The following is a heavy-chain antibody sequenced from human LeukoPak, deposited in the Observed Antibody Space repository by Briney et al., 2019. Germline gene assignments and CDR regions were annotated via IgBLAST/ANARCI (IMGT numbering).Heavy chain of an antibody. V-gene: IGHV4-59*12. CDR3: ARGHHFWNYYGGFDP. D-gene: IGHD1-7*01. Sequence: PSETLSLTCTVSGGSISSYYWSWIRQPPGKGLECIGNIYYSGSTYYNPSLKSRVTISVDTSKNQFSLKLSSVTAADTAVYYCARGHHFWNYYGGFDPWGQGTLVTVSS. J-gene: IGHJ5*02. CDR1: GGSISSYY. CDR2: IYYSGST.